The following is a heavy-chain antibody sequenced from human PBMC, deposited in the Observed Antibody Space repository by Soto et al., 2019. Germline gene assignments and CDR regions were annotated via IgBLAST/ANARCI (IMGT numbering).Heavy chain of an antibody. CDR3: DRDHHTIGFDY. CDR1: GGSISSGGYS. D-gene: IGHD2-2*01. CDR2: IYHSGST. Sequence: QLQLQESGSGLVKPSQTLSLTCAVSGGSISSGGYSWSWIRQPPGKGLEWIGYIYHSGSTYYNPSLKSRVTTSVDRSKNQSSLKLSSVTAADTAVNYWDRDHHTIGFDYWGQGTLVTVSS. J-gene: IGHJ4*02. V-gene: IGHV4-30-2*01.